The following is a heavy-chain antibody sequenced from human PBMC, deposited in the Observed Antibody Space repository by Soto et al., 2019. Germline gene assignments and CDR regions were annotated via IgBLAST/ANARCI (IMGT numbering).Heavy chain of an antibody. CDR2: IYYSGST. D-gene: IGHD3-10*01. CDR1: GGSISSYY. V-gene: IGHV4-59*01. J-gene: IGHJ4*02. Sequence: SETLSLTCTVSGGSISSYYWSWIRQPPGKGLEWIGYIYYSGSTNYNPSLKSRVTISVDTSKNQFSLKLSSVTAADMAVYYCARYGSGSYGFGLFDYWGQGTLVTVSS. CDR3: ARYGSGSYGFGLFDY.